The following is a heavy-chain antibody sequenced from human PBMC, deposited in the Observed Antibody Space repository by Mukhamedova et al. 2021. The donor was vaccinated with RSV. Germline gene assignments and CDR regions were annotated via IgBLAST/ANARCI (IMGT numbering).Heavy chain of an antibody. Sequence: AMHWVRQAPGQRLEWMGWINAGNGNTKYSQKFQGRVTITRDTSASTAYMELSSLRSEDTAVYYRARVGQYCSSTSCHFHYYMVVWG. D-gene: IGHD2-2*01. J-gene: IGHJ6*03. CDR2: INAGNGNT. CDR3: ARVGQYCSSTSCHFHYYMVV. V-gene: IGHV1-3*01. CDR1: A.